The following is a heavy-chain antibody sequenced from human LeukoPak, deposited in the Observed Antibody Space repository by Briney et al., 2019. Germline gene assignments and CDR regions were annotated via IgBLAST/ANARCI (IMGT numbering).Heavy chain of an antibody. CDR2: TSSDGSNK. CDR1: GFIFSTYG. Sequence: PGGSLRLSCAASGFIFSTYGMHWVRQAPGKGLEWVAVTSSDGSNKHYADSVKGRFTISRDNSKNTLYLQMNSLRVEDTAVYYCAKKISGSYSKCPDYWGQGTLVTVSS. J-gene: IGHJ4*02. D-gene: IGHD1-26*01. V-gene: IGHV3-30*18. CDR3: AKKISGSYSKCPDY.